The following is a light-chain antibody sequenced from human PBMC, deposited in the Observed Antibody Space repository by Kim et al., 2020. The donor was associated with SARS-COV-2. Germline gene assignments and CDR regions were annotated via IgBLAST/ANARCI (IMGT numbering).Light chain of an antibody. CDR3: HQHNVWPLT. J-gene: IGKJ4*01. CDR1: QSVGTH. Sequence: EIVMTQSPATLSVSPGERATLSCRAIQSVGTHLAWYQQKPGQPPRLLISGISTRTTGIPARFSGSGSGTEFTLTISSLQSEDFAVYYCHQHNVWPLTFGGGTKVDIK. V-gene: IGKV3-15*01. CDR2: GIS.